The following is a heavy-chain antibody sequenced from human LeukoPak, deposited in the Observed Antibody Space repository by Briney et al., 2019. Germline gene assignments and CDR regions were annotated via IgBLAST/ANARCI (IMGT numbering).Heavy chain of an antibody. D-gene: IGHD5-12*01. J-gene: IGHJ3*02. Sequence: GGSLRLSCAASGFTFNTHCMHWVRQAPGKGLVWVSRINNDGSNTGYADSVKGRFTISRDNAKNTLYLQMNSLGVEDTAVYYCARVTRGSGYAFDIWGQGTMVTVSS. CDR3: ARVTRGSGYAFDI. CDR2: INNDGSNT. V-gene: IGHV3-74*01. CDR1: GFTFNTHC.